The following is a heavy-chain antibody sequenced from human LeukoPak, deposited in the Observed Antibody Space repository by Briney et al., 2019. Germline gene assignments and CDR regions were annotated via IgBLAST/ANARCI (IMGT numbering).Heavy chain of an antibody. CDR1: GFTFSSYG. V-gene: IGHV3-30*18. D-gene: IGHD3-22*01. CDR2: ISYDGSNK. CDR3: AKDHDYYYDSSGYYDY. Sequence: TGGSLRLSCAASGFTFSSYGMHWVRQAPGKGLEWVAVISYDGSNKYYADSVKGRFTISRDNSKNTLYLQMNSLRAEDTAVYYCAKDHDYYYDSSGYYDYWGQGTLVTVSS. J-gene: IGHJ4*02.